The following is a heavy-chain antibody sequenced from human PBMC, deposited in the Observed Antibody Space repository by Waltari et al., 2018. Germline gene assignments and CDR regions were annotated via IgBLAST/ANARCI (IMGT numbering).Heavy chain of an antibody. Sequence: QLQLQESGPGLVKPSETLSLTCTVSGGSISSSSYYWGWIRQPPGKGLEWIGSIYYSGSTYYNPSLKGRVTISVDTSKNQFSLKLSSVTAADTAVYYCAREVVVGSSRSKTRYNWFDPWGQGTLVTVSS. J-gene: IGHJ5*02. CDR3: AREVVVGSSRSKTRYNWFDP. V-gene: IGHV4-39*07. CDR2: IYYSGST. CDR1: GGSISSSSYY. D-gene: IGHD2-15*01.